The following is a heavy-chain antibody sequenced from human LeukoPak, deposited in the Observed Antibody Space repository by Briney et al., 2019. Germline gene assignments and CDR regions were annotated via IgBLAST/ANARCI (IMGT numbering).Heavy chain of an antibody. CDR3: ARVSYYYDSSGYYIY. Sequence: PGGSPRLSCAASGFTFSSYWMHWVRQAPGKGLVWVSRINTDGSSTSYADSVKGRFTISRDNAKNTLYLQMNSLRAEDTAVYYCARVSYYYDSSGYYIYWGQGTLVTVSS. CDR1: GFTFSSYW. D-gene: IGHD3-22*01. CDR2: INTDGSST. V-gene: IGHV3-74*01. J-gene: IGHJ4*02.